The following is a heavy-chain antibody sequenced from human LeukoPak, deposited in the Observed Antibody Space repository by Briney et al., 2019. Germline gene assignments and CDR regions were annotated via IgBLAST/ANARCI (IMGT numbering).Heavy chain of an antibody. J-gene: IGHJ4*02. V-gene: IGHV3-30*18. CDR2: ISYDGSNK. Sequence: GGSLRLSCAASGFTFSSYWMHWVRQAPGKGLEWVAVISYDGSNKYYADSVKGRFTISRDNSKNTLYLQMNSLRAEDTAVYYCAKAMPRYRGPFDYWGQGTLVTVSS. CDR3: AKAMPRYRGPFDY. CDR1: GFTFSSYW. D-gene: IGHD2-2*01.